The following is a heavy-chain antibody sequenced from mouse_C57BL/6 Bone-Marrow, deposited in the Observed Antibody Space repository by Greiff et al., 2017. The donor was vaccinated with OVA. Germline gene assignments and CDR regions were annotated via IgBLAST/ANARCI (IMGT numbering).Heavy chain of an antibody. J-gene: IGHJ2*01. CDR1: GFTFSDYY. Sequence: EVKLMESGGGLVQPGGSLKLSCAASGFTFSDYYMYWVRQTPEKRLEWVAYISNGGGSTYYPDTVKGRFTISRDNAKNTLYLQMSRLKSEDTAMYYCARHIGSNYVDYWGQGTTLTVSS. D-gene: IGHD2-14*01. CDR2: ISNGGGST. V-gene: IGHV5-12*01. CDR3: ARHIGSNYVDY.